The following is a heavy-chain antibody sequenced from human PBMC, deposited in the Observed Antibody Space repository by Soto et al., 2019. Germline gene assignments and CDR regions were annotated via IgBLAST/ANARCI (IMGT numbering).Heavy chain of an antibody. Sequence: QVQLVQSGAEVKKPGASVKVSCKASGYTFTSYGISWVRQAPGQGLEWMGWISAYNGNTTYAQKLQGRVTMTTDTSTSTAYMELRSLRSDDTAVYYCARGDASWGVPAARGGWFDPWGQGTLVTVSS. CDR3: ARGDASWGVPAARGGWFDP. J-gene: IGHJ5*02. CDR1: GYTFTSYG. D-gene: IGHD2-2*01. V-gene: IGHV1-18*01. CDR2: ISAYNGNT.